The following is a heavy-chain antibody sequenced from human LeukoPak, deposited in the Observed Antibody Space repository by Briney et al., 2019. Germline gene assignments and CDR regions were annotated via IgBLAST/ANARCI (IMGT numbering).Heavy chain of an antibody. CDR3: ARETYSYGDSGMDV. Sequence: ASVKVSCKASGYAFSDYYIHWVRQAPGQGLEWMGWISRGSGGTEYAQRFQGRVTMTRDTSISTAHMELSRLRSDDTAVYYCARETYSYGDSGMDVWGQGTTVTVSS. CDR2: ISRGSGGT. J-gene: IGHJ6*02. D-gene: IGHD5-18*01. V-gene: IGHV1-2*02. CDR1: GYAFSDYY.